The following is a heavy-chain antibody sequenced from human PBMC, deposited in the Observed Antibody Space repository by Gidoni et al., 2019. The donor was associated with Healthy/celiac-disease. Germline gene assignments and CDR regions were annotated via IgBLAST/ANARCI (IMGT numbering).Heavy chain of an antibody. D-gene: IGHD3-3*01. CDR1: GFTFSRFS. V-gene: IGHV3-21*06. CDR3: ARAREDYDFWSGSIHYGMDV. J-gene: IGHJ6*02. CDR2: ISSSSSYI. Sequence: EVQLVVSGGGLVKPGRSLRLPCAASGFTFSRFSMNWVRQPPGKALEWVSSISSSSSYIDYADSVKGRFTISRDNAKNSRYLQMNSLRAEDTAVYYGARAREDYDFWSGSIHYGMDVWGQGTTVTVSS.